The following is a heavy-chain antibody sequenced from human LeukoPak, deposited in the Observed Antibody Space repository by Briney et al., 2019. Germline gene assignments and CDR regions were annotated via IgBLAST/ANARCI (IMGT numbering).Heavy chain of an antibody. Sequence: PGGSLRLSCAASRFAVSSNFMSWVRQALGKGLEWVSTIYSDGTTYYADSVKGRFTISRHNSKNTLYLQMNSLRAEDTAVYYCASAGYASWFDPWGQGTLVTVSS. CDR1: RFAVSSNF. J-gene: IGHJ5*02. V-gene: IGHV3-53*04. CDR2: IYSDGTT. D-gene: IGHD3-16*01. CDR3: ASAGYASWFDP.